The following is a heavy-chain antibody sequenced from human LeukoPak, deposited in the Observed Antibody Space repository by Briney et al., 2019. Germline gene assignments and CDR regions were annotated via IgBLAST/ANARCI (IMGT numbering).Heavy chain of an antibody. CDR1: GYTFTSYG. CDR2: ISSYNGNT. D-gene: IGHD3-22*01. CDR3: ARETRTGIVVVITYFDY. J-gene: IGHJ4*02. V-gene: IGHV1-18*01. Sequence: ASVKVSCKASGYTFTSYGISWVRQAPGQGLEWMGWISSYNGNTNYAQKLQGRVTMTTDISTTTAYMELKSLRSDDTAVYYCARETRTGIVVVITYFDYWGQGTLVTVSS.